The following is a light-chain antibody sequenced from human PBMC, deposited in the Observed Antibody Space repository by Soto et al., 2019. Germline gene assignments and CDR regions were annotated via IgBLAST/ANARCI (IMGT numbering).Light chain of an antibody. CDR2: GAS. J-gene: IGKJ2*01. V-gene: IGKV3-20*01. CDR1: QSVSSNY. CDR3: QHYGGSPLYT. Sequence: EIVLTQSPGTLSLSPGEGATLSCRASQSVSSNYLAWYQQKPGQAPRLLIYGASSRATGIPDRFSGSESGTDFTLTISRLEPEDFAVYYCQHYGGSPLYTSGQGTKLEIK.